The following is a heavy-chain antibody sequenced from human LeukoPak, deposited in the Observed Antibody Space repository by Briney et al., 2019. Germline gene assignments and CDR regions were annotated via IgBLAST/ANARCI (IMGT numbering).Heavy chain of an antibody. CDR2: IYYTGTT. J-gene: IGHJ4*02. CDR3: ARHDEGSGWYSPRLDY. Sequence: PSETLSLTCTVSGGSISSSSYHWGWIRQPPGKGLEWIGSIYYTGTTYYNPSLKSRVTISVDTSKNQFSLKVSSVTAADTAVYYCARHDEGSGWYSPRLDYWGQGTLVTVSS. V-gene: IGHV4-39*01. CDR1: GGSISSSSYH. D-gene: IGHD6-19*01.